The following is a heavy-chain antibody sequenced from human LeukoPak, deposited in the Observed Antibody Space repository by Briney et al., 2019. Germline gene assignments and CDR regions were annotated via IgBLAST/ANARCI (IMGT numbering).Heavy chain of an antibody. CDR1: GYTFTGYY. Sequence: ASVKVSCKASGYTFTGYYMHWVRQAPGQGLEWMGGINPNSGGTKYAQKFQGRVTMTRDTSISTAYMELSRLRSDDTAVYYCARQKASRGYSSPPGDYWGQGTLVTVSS. V-gene: IGHV1-2*02. CDR3: ARQKASRGYSSPPGDY. J-gene: IGHJ4*02. D-gene: IGHD6-13*01. CDR2: INPNSGGT.